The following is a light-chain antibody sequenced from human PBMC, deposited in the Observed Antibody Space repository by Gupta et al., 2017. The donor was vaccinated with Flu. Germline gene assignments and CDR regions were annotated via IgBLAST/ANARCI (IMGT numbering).Light chain of an antibody. Sequence: PATLSGSAGERATLSGKASQSVRNYVAWYQQKPGQAPRLVIYDASNRSPGIPARYSGRGSETEFTLTISSLESEDFAVYYCQHRSKWPITFSGGTKVEIK. J-gene: IGKJ4*01. CDR1: QSVRNY. V-gene: IGKV3-11*01. CDR2: DAS. CDR3: QHRSKWPIT.